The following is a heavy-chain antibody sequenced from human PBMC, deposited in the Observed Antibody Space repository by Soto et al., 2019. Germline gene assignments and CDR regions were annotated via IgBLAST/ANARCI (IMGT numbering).Heavy chain of an antibody. V-gene: IGHV3-53*01. D-gene: IGHD1-1*01. Sequence: GGSLRLSCAASGFTVSSNYMSWVRQAPGKGLEWVSVIYSGGSTYYADSVKGRFTISRDNSKDTLYLQMNSLRAEDTAVYYCARVQTGGAFDIWGQGTMVTVSS. CDR2: IYSGGST. CDR1: GFTVSSNY. J-gene: IGHJ3*02. CDR3: ARVQTGGAFDI.